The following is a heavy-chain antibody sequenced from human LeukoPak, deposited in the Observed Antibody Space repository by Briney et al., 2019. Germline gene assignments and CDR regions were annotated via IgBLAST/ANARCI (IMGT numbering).Heavy chain of an antibody. Sequence: GGSLRLSCAASGFTFSSYGMHWVRQAAGKGLEWVAVISYDGSNKYYADSVKGRFTISRDNSKNTLYLQMNSLRAEDTAVYHCAKDTLGDPGDYWGQGTLVTVSS. CDR1: GFTFSSYG. J-gene: IGHJ4*02. V-gene: IGHV3-30*18. CDR3: AKDTLGDPGDY. CDR2: ISYDGSNK.